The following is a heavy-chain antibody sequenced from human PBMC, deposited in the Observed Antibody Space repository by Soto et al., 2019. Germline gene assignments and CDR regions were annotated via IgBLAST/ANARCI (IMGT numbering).Heavy chain of an antibody. Sequence: GGSLRLSCVASGITFGGRAMSWVRQAPGEGLEWVSTITDTGGDTKYADSARGRFTMSRDNSKKTLYLQMNSLRVEDSALYYCARGSTDSYPGSRIFDFWGRGTLVTVSS. V-gene: IGHV3-23*01. D-gene: IGHD3-10*01. CDR1: GITFGGRA. CDR3: ARGSTDSYPGSRIFDF. CDR2: ITDTGGDT. J-gene: IGHJ4*02.